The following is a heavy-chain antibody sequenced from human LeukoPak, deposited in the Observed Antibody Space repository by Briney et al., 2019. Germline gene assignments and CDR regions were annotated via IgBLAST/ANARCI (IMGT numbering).Heavy chain of an antibody. V-gene: IGHV3-11*04. D-gene: IGHD2-15*01. CDR2: ISSSGSTI. J-gene: IGHJ3*02. Sequence: PGGSLRLSCAASGFTFSDYYMSWIRQAPGKGPEWVSYISSSGSTIYYADSVKGRFTISRDNAKNSLYLQMNSLRAEDTAVYYCARDHRILLDACDIWGQVTMVTVFS. CDR3: ARDHRILLDACDI. CDR1: GFTFSDYY.